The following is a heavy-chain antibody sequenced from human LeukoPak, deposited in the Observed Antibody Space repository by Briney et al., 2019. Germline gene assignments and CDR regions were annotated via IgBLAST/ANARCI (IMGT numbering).Heavy chain of an antibody. J-gene: IGHJ4*02. Sequence: ASVKVSCKASGYTFTNYAISWVRQAPGQGLEWMGWISAYNDNTNYAQKLQGRVTMTTDTSTSTAYMDLRSLRSDDTAVYYCARFRAGVGEPYGDYWGQGTLVTVSS. CDR2: ISAYNDNT. V-gene: IGHV1-18*01. CDR1: GYTFTNYA. CDR3: ARFRAGVGEPYGDY. D-gene: IGHD3-10*01.